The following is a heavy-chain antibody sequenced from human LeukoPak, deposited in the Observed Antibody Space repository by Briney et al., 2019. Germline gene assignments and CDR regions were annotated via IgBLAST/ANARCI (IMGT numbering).Heavy chain of an antibody. Sequence: GGSLRLSCAASGFTFDDYAMHWVRQAPGKGLEWVANIKQDGSEKYYVDSVKGRFTISRDNAKNSLYLQMNSLRAEDTAVYYCASTRILYIRAFDIWGQGTMVTVSS. V-gene: IGHV3-7*03. D-gene: IGHD2-8*01. J-gene: IGHJ3*02. CDR2: IKQDGSEK. CDR1: GFTFDDYA. CDR3: ASTRILYIRAFDI.